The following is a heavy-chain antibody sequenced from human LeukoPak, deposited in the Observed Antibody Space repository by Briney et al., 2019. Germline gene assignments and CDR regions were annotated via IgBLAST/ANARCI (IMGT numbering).Heavy chain of an antibody. V-gene: IGHV4-59*12. CDR3: ARGGYSYGYNDY. Sequence: SETLSLTCTVSGGSISSYYWNWIRQPPGKGLEWIGYIYYTGSTNYNPSLKSRVTISVDTSKNQFSLKLSSVTAADTAVYYCARGGYSYGYNDYWGQGTLVTVSS. CDR2: IYYTGST. D-gene: IGHD5-18*01. CDR1: GGSISSYY. J-gene: IGHJ4*02.